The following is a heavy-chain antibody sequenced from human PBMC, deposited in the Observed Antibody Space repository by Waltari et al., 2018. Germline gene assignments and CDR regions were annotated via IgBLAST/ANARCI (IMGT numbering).Heavy chain of an antibody. CDR2: SSGSGGST. D-gene: IGHD4-17*01. V-gene: IGHV3-23*01. CDR1: GLTFNSYA. J-gene: IGHJ3*02. CDR3: AKDPTVTPGGGAVDI. Sequence: EVQLLESGGGLVQPGGSLRLSCAASGLTFNSYAMSWVRQVPGKGLEWVSASSGSGGSTYYADSVKGRFTISRDNSKNTLYLQTNSLRAEDTAVYYCAKDPTVTPGGGAVDIWGQGTMVTASS.